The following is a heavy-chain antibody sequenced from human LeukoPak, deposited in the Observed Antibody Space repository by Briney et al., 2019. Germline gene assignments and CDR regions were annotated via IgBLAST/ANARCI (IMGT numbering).Heavy chain of an antibody. D-gene: IGHD4-23*01. J-gene: IGHJ4*02. CDR1: GPYIQDYA. CDR3: IKETSAGGLDY. CDR2: IFGNRKRV. Sequence: GKSLRLSCKASGPYIQDYAMHWVRQAPGKGLEWVSGIFGNRKRVDCADSVKGRFTVSRDNAKNSLYLQMNNLRLEDTALYYCIKETSAGGLDYWGQGTLVTVSS. V-gene: IGHV3-9*01.